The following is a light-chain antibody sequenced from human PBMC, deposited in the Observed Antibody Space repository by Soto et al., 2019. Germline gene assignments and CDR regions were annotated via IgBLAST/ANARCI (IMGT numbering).Light chain of an antibody. J-gene: IGLJ1*01. CDR2: DVS. V-gene: IGLV2-14*01. CDR1: SSDVGAYDY. CDR3: SSYTTGSTYV. Sequence: QSALTQPASVSGSPGQSITISCPGSSSDVGAYDYVSWYQQHPGKAPKLMIYDVSNRPSGVSNRFSGSKSGNTASLTISGLQADDEADYYCSSYTTGSTYVFGTGTKVTVL.